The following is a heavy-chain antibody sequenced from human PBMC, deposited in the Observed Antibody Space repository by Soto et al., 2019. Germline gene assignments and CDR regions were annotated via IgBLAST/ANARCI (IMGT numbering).Heavy chain of an antibody. CDR3: AKGSRMWTPDY. D-gene: IGHD2-21*01. V-gene: IGHV1-3*01. Sequence: QVQLVQSGAEVKKPGASVKVFCKASGYTFTDYAIHWVRQAPGQRLELMGWIAPGNGNTKYSQNFQGRVTITRDTSATTAYMELSSLRSEDTAVYDCAKGSRMWTPDYWGQGTLVTVSS. CDR1: GYTFTDYA. CDR2: IAPGNGNT. J-gene: IGHJ4*02.